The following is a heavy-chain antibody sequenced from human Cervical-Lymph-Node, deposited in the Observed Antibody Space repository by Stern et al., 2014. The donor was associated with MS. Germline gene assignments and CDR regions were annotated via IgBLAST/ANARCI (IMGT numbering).Heavy chain of an antibody. CDR1: GFTFSDHY. V-gene: IGHV3-11*01. J-gene: IGHJ6*02. D-gene: IGHD5-12*01. CDR2: ITSSGSTI. CDR3: ARGYDLNYYYYGMDV. Sequence: VQLVESGGGLVKPGGSLRLSCAASGFTFSDHYMSWIRQAPGKGLDCVSYITSSGSTIDYADSVKGRFTISRDNAKNSLYLQMNSLRAEDTAVYYCARGYDLNYYYYGMDVWGQGTTVTVSS.